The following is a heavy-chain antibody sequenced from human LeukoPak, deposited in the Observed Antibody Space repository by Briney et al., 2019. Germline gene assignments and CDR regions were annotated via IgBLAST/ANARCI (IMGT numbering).Heavy chain of an antibody. J-gene: IGHJ5*02. Sequence: SQTLSLTCTVSGGSISSGAYYWSWIRQHPGKGLEWIGYIFYSGNTYYNPSLKSRVTISVDTSKNQFSLALSSVTAADTAVYYCARARDCSGGTCYQFNWFDPWGQGTLVTVSS. CDR3: ARARDCSGGTCYQFNWFDP. CDR1: GGSISSGAYY. D-gene: IGHD2-15*01. V-gene: IGHV4-31*03. CDR2: IFYSGNT.